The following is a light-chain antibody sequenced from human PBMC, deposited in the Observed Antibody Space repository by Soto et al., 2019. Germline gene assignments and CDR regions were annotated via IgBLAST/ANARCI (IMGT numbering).Light chain of an antibody. Sequence: QSALTQPASVSGSPGQLITISCTGTSSDVGNYNYVSWYQQHPGKAPKLMIYQVSNRPSGVSNRFSGSKSGNTASLTISGLQAEDEADYYCSSYTTSTTVVFGGGTKLTVL. V-gene: IGLV2-14*01. CDR2: QVS. CDR1: SSDVGNYNY. J-gene: IGLJ2*01. CDR3: SSYTTSTTVV.